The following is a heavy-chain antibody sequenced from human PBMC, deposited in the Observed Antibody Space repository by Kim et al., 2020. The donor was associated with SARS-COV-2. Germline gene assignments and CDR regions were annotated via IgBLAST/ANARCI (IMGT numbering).Heavy chain of an antibody. V-gene: IGHV3-7*03. Sequence: GGSLRLACEASGLSEFTFMTSYRTRVRDAPGKGRERVGNIKQEGRVTLDLDSVKGRFTISRDNSKNSLYLQMNSLRAEDTALYYCAIGYGWLVHSWGHGTLVTVTS. CDR2: IKQEGRVT. CDR3: AIGYGWLVHS. J-gene: IGHJ5*01. D-gene: IGHD6-19*01. CDR1: GLSEFTFMTSY.